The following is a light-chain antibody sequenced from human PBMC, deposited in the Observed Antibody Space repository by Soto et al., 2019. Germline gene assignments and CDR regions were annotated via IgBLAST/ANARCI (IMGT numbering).Light chain of an antibody. CDR1: SSNIGINV. Sequence: QSVLTQPPSASGTPGQRVTISCSGSSSNIGINVVHWYQQLPGTTPKLLIYSNNQRPSGVPDRFSGSKSGTSASLAISGLQSEDEADYYCAAWDDSLNGVVLGGGTKLTVL. CDR3: AAWDDSLNGVV. J-gene: IGLJ2*01. CDR2: SNN. V-gene: IGLV1-44*01.